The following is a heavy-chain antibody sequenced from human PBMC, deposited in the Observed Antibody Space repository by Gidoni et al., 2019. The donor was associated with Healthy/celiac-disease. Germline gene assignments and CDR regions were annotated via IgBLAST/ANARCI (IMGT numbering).Heavy chain of an antibody. CDR1: GFTFSSYA. D-gene: IGHD3-22*01. CDR2: ISGSGGST. CDR3: AKDGPFGTMIVVVMHFDY. V-gene: IGHV3-23*01. J-gene: IGHJ4*02. Sequence: EVQLLESGGGLVQPGGSLRLSCAASGFTFSSYAMSWVRQAPGKGLEWVSAISGSGGSTYYADSVKGRFTISRDNSKNTLYLQMNSLRAEDTAVYYCAKDGPFGTMIVVVMHFDYWGQGTLVTVSS.